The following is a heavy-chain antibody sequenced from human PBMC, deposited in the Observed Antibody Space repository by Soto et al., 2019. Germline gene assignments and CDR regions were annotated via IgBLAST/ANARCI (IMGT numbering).Heavy chain of an antibody. V-gene: IGHV4-31*03. J-gene: IGHJ5*01. CDR1: GASVSSPGYH. CDR3: ATEHYSDSSNEPKDA. CDR2: IYYSGRT. Sequence: SETLSLTCSVAGASVSSPGYHWNWIRQHPGKGLEWIGDIYYSGRTTYNPALNSRVTISIDTSQTNFSLKLRSVTAADTAVYYCATEHYSDSSNEPKDAWGQGTPVTVS. D-gene: IGHD3-22*01.